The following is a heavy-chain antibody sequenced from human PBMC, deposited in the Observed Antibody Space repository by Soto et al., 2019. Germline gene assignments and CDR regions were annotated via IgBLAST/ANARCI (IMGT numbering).Heavy chain of an antibody. CDR3: VRTSLVVAAATREDY. J-gene: IGHJ4*02. CDR2: INSDGSST. Sequence: EVQLVESGGGLVQPGGSLRLSCAASGFTFSSYWMHWVRQAPGKGLVWVSRINSDGSSTSYAYSVKGRFIISRDNAKNTLYLQRNSLRAEDTAVYYCVRTSLVVAAATREDYWCQGTLVTVSS. D-gene: IGHD2-15*01. V-gene: IGHV3-74*01. CDR1: GFTFSSYW.